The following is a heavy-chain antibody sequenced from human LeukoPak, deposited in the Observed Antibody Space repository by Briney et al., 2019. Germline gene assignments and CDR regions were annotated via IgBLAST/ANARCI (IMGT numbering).Heavy chain of an antibody. CDR3: ARDKGSPEEMDYGDGGSNWFDP. CDR2: IYYSGST. Sequence: PSETLSLTCTVSGGSMSPYHWGWIRQPPGKGLEWTGYIYYSGSTNYNPSLKSRVTISVDTSKNQFSLKLSSVTAADTAVYYCARDKGSPEEMDYGDGGSNWFDPWGQGTLVTVSS. J-gene: IGHJ5*02. CDR1: GGSMSPYH. V-gene: IGHV4-59*12. D-gene: IGHD4-17*01.